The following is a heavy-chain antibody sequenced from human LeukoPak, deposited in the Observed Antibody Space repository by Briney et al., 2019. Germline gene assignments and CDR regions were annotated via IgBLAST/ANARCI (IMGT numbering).Heavy chain of an antibody. Sequence: SVKVSCKASGGTFSSYAISWVRQAPGQGLEWVGGIIPIFGTANYAQKFQGRVTITADESTSTAYMELSSLRSEDTAVYYCARGGYSYGPKNYYYYGMDVWGQGTTVTVSS. V-gene: IGHV1-69*13. CDR2: IIPIFGTA. CDR3: ARGGYSYGPKNYYYYGMDV. J-gene: IGHJ6*02. D-gene: IGHD5-18*01. CDR1: GGTFSSYA.